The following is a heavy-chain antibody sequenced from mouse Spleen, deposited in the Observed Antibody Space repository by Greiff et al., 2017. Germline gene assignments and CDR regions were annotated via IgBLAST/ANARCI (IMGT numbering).Heavy chain of an antibody. Sequence: QVQLQQPGAELVMPGASVKLSYKASGYTFTSYWMHWVKQRPGQGLEWIGEIDPSDSYTNYNQKFKGKATLTVDKSSSTAYMQLSSLTSEDSAVYYCARSSGYVDYAMDYWGQGTSVTVSS. V-gene: IGHV1-69*01. CDR2: IDPSDSYT. D-gene: IGHD3-1*01. CDR3: ARSSGYVDYAMDY. J-gene: IGHJ4*01. CDR1: GYTFTSYW.